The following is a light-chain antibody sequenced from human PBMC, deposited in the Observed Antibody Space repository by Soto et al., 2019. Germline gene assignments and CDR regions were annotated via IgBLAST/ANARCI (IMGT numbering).Light chain of an antibody. CDR3: SSYAGSNNFV. CDR2: EVS. Sequence: QSALTQPPSASGSPGQSVTISCTGTSSDVGGYNYVSWYQQHPGKAPKLMIYEVSKWPSGVPDRFSGSKSGNTASLTVSGLQAEDEADYYSSSYAGSNNFVFGTGTKLTVL. V-gene: IGLV2-8*01. CDR1: SSDVGGYNY. J-gene: IGLJ1*01.